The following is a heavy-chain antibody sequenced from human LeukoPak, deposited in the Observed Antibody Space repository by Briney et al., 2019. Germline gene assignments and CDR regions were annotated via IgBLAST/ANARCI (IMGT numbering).Heavy chain of an antibody. CDR2: IYTSGST. J-gene: IGHJ6*03. CDR1: GGSISSGSYY. Sequence: SQTLSLTCTVYGGSISSGSYYWSWIRQPAGKGLEWIGRIYTSGSTNYNPSLKSRVTISVDTSKNQFSLKLSSVTAADTAVYYCARGITIFGVVTPWYYMDVWGKGTTVTVSS. V-gene: IGHV4-61*02. CDR3: ARGITIFGVVTPWYYMDV. D-gene: IGHD3-3*01.